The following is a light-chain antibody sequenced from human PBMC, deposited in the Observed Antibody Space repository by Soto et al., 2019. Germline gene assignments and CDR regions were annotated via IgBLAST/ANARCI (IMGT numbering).Light chain of an antibody. V-gene: IGKV3-15*01. J-gene: IGKJ1*01. CDR1: QSVNSH. Sequence: EIVLTQSPATLSVSPGERATLSCRTSQSVNSHLAWYQHKPGQAPRLLMYGASARASGVPDRFSGSGSGTEYTLTITSLQSEDFAIYVCQQYDNWPPWTFDQGTKVEIK. CDR3: QQYDNWPPWT. CDR2: GAS.